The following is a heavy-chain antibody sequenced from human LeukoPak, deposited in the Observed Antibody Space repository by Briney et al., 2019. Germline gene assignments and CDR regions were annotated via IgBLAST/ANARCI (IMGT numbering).Heavy chain of an antibody. CDR2: IHTSGNT. CDR1: GDSISRGSYD. V-gene: IGHV4-61*02. Sequence: SQTLSLTCIVSGDSISRGSYDWAWLRQLGGKGLEWIGRIHTSGNTNYSPTVKSRFTRTQDTSKHQFSLSLTSVTAADTAVYYCVRDWNGDYFDYWGQGTLVTVSS. CDR3: VRDWNGDYFDY. D-gene: IGHD1-1*01. J-gene: IGHJ4*02.